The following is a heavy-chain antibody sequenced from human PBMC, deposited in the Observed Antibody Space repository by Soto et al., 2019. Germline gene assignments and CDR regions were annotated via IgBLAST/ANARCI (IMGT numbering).Heavy chain of an antibody. CDR3: ARERAYYYDSSGYVFDY. CDR1: GYTFTSYY. D-gene: IGHD3-22*01. CDR2: INPSGGST. V-gene: IGHV1-46*03. J-gene: IGHJ4*02. Sequence: VASVKVSCKASGYTFTSYYMHWVRQAPGQGLELMGIINPSGGSTSYAQKFQGRVTMTRDTSTSTVYMELSSLRSEDTAVYYCARERAYYYDSSGYVFDYWGQGTLVTVSS.